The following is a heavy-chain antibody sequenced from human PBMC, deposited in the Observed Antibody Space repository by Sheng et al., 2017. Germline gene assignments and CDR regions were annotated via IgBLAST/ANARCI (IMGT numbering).Heavy chain of an antibody. J-gene: IGHJ4*02. D-gene: IGHD3-9*01. CDR3: ARGLSGNSGY. V-gene: IGHV3-21*01. Sequence: EVQLVESGGGLVKPGGSLRLSCAASGFTFSSYSMNWVRQAPGKGLEWVSSISRSSSYIYYADSVKGRFTISRDNAKNSLYLQMNSLRAEDTAVYYCARGLSGNSGYWGQGTLVTVSS. CDR1: GFTFSSYS. CDR2: ISRSSSYI.